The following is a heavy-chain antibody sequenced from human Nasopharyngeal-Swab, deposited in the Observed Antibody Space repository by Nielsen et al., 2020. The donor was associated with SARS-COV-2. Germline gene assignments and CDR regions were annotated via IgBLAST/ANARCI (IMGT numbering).Heavy chain of an antibody. J-gene: IGHJ4*02. V-gene: IGHV3-33*01. Sequence: GESLKISCAASEFTFNTYGMHWVRQAPGKGLEWVAIIWYDGSHKYYADSVNGRFIISRDNSKNTLYLQMNSLRAEDTAVYYCARDQMKTTVSQRYFDYWGQGTLVTVSS. CDR2: IWYDGSHK. D-gene: IGHD4-17*01. CDR3: ARDQMKTTVSQRYFDY. CDR1: EFTFNTYG.